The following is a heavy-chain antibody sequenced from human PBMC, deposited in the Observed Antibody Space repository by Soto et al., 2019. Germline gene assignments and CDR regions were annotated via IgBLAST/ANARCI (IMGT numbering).Heavy chain of an antibody. CDR1: GYSFTSYW. V-gene: IGHV5-10-1*03. Sequence: DVQLVQSGAEVKKPGESLRISCKGSGYSFTSYWISWVRQMPGKGLEWMGRIDPSDSYTNYSPSFQGHVTISADKSISTAYLQWSSLKASDTAMYYCARGIVVVPAARMYYYYGMDVWGQGTTVTVSS. J-gene: IGHJ6*02. CDR3: ARGIVVVPAARMYYYYGMDV. D-gene: IGHD2-2*01. CDR2: IDPSDSYT.